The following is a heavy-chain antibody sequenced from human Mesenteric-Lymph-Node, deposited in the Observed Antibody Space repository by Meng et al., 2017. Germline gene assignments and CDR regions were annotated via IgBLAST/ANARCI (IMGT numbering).Heavy chain of an antibody. CDR1: GGSISSGGFY. CDR2: IYYSGST. CDR3: ARVGQWLPIDY. J-gene: IGHJ4*02. V-gene: IGHV4-31*03. D-gene: IGHD6-19*01. Sequence: VQLQESGPGLVKPSQTLSLTCTDSGGSISSGGFYWSWIRQHTGKGLEWIGYIYYSGSTYYNPSLKSRVTISVDKSKNQFSLNLSSVTAADTAVYYCARVGQWLPIDYWGQGTLVTVSS.